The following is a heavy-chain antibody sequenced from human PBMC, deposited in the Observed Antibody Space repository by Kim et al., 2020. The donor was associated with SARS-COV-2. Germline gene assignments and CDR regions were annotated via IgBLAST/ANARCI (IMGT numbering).Heavy chain of an antibody. V-gene: IGHV4-39*01. CDR1: GGSISSSSYY. CDR3: ARLSPNHIVATKYYYYYGMDV. CDR2: IYYSGST. J-gene: IGHJ6*02. Sequence: SETLSLTCTVSGGSISSSSYYWGWIRQPPGKGLEWIGSIYYSGSTYYNPSLKSRVTISVDTSKNQFSLKLSSVTAADTAVYYCARLSPNHIVATKYYYYYGMDVWGQGTTVTVSS. D-gene: IGHD5-12*01.